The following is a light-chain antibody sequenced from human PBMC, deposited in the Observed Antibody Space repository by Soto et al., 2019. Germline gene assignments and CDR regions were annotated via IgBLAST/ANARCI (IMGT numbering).Light chain of an antibody. J-gene: IGLJ7*01. CDR1: SSDVGNYNL. V-gene: IGLV2-23*01. CDR3: CSYAGSSTMT. CDR2: EDT. Sequence: QSVLSQPAPVSGSRGQSITISCTGTSSDVGNYNLVSWYQQYPGKAPKLMIFEDTKRPSGVSHRFSGSKSGNTASLTIAGLQPDDAADYYCCSYAGSSTMTFGGGTQLTVL.